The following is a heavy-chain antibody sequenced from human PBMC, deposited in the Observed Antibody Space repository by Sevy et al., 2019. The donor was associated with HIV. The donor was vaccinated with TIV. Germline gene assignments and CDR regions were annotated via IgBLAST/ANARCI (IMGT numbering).Heavy chain of an antibody. J-gene: IGHJ4*02. Sequence: ASVKVSCKASDYTFSTQGFNWVRQAPGQGLEWMGWISAYNGNTKYAQTFQGRVTMTTDTSTSTAYMELRSLTSDHTAVYYCARDWAPGYYYDAIGVKRDYYFDYWGQGTLVTVSS. D-gene: IGHD3-22*01. CDR2: ISAYNGNT. V-gene: IGHV1-18*01. CDR3: ARDWAPGYYYDAIGVKRDYYFDY. CDR1: DYTFSTQG.